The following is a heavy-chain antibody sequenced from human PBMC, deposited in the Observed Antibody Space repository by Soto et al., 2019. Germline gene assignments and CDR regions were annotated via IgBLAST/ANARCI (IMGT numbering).Heavy chain of an antibody. CDR3: VREDDGGDRDYYGLDV. CDR2: IHYSGSV. Sequence: QVQLQESDPGLVRPSQTLSLTCTVSGGSNSVEHYHWTWIRQPPGKGLEWIGYIHYSGSVYYNPSLQSRLSMSVDTSKNLFSLKLASVTAADTAVYFCVREDDGGDRDYYGLDVWGQGTTVTVSS. J-gene: IGHJ6*02. D-gene: IGHD2-21*02. CDR1: GGSNSVEHYH. V-gene: IGHV4-30-4*01.